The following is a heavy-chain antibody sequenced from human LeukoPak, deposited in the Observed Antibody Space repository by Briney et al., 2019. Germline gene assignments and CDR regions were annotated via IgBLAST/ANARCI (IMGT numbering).Heavy chain of an antibody. V-gene: IGHV3-53*01. CDR1: GFTVSSNY. CDR2: IYRDGNT. J-gene: IGHJ4*02. Sequence: GGSLRLSCAASGFTVSSNYMSWVRQGPGKGLEWVSIIYRDGNTYYADSVKGRFTVSRDNSKNTLSLQMNSLRAEDTAMYYCVSHSDSLTSYSFDYWGQGTLVTVSS. D-gene: IGHD3-9*01. CDR3: VSHSDSLTSYSFDY.